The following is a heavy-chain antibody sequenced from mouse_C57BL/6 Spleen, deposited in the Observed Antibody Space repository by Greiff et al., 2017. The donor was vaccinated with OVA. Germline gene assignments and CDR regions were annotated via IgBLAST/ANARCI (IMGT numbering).Heavy chain of an antibody. CDR2: ISDGGSYT. J-gene: IGHJ2*01. CDR1: GFTFSSYA. Sequence: DVKLVESGGGLVKPGGSLKLSCAASGFTFSSYAMSWVRQTPETRLEWVATISDGGSYTYYPDNVKGRFTISRDNAKNNLSLQMSHLKSEDTAMYYCARDRADYYSNYEYYFDDWGQGTTLTVSS. V-gene: IGHV5-4*01. D-gene: IGHD2-5*01. CDR3: ARDRADYYSNYEYYFDD.